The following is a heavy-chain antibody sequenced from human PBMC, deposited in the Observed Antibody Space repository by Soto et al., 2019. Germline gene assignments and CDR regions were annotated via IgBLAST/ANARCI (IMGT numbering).Heavy chain of an antibody. Sequence: QVQLVQSGAEVKKPGSSVKVSCKGSGGTFSSYTISWVRQAPGQGLEWMGRIIPILGIANYAQKFQGRVTITADKSTRTAYMELSSLRSEDTAVYYCASPGAGSPVDYWGQRTLVTVSS. J-gene: IGHJ4*02. CDR1: GGTFSSYT. CDR3: ASPGAGSPVDY. D-gene: IGHD6-19*01. CDR2: IIPILGIA. V-gene: IGHV1-69*02.